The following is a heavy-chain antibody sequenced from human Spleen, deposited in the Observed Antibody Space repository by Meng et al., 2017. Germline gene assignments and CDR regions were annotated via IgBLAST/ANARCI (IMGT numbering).Heavy chain of an antibody. CDR3: ARTTVTGYFDY. Sequence: QVQLVQSGAEVKKPGASVKVSCKASGYTFTSYGISWVRQAPGQGLEWMGWISAANGNTKYSQKFQGRVTITRDTSANTAYMELSSLRSEDTAFYYCARTTVTGYFDYWGQGTLVTVSS. J-gene: IGHJ4*02. CDR2: ISAANGNT. D-gene: IGHD2-21*02. CDR1: GYTFTSYG. V-gene: IGHV1-18*01.